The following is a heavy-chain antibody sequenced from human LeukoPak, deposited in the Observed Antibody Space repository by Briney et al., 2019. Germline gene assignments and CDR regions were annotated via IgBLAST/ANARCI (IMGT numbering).Heavy chain of an antibody. D-gene: IGHD6-13*01. CDR2: ISGDGGST. V-gene: IGHV3-43*02. CDR3: AKDIGSSWYVAFDI. Sequence: PGGSLRLSCAASGFTFDDYAMHWVRQAPGKGLEWVSLISGDGGSTYYADSVKGRFTISRDNSKNSLYQQMNSLRTEDTALYYCAKDIGSSWYVAFDIWGQGTMVTVSS. J-gene: IGHJ3*02. CDR1: GFTFDDYA.